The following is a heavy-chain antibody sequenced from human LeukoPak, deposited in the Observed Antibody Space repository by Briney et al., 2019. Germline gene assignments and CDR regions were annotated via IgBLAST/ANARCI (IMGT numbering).Heavy chain of an antibody. V-gene: IGHV3-74*03. CDR2: ITSDGSTT. J-gene: IGHJ4*01. Sequence: PGGSLRLSCVGSGFSLSDYWMHWVRQTPGKGLMWVSRITSDGSTTLYADSVKGRFTVSRDNAKNTLFLEMNSLRDEDTAVYYCAGDYIWGRLFWGQGTLVTVSS. CDR3: AGDYIWGRLF. CDR1: GFSLSDYW. D-gene: IGHD3-16*01.